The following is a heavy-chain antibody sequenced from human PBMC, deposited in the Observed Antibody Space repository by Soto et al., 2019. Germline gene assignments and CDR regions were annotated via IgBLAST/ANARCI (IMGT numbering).Heavy chain of an antibody. J-gene: IGHJ4*02. CDR1: GFTFSSYG. V-gene: IGHV3-33*01. Sequence: QVQLVESGGGVVQPGRSLRLSCAASGFTFSSYGMHWVRQAPGKGLEWVAVIWYDGSNKYYADSVKGRFTISRDNSKNTLYLQMNSLRAEDTAVYYCARVGEWKERFFDYWGQGTLVTVSS. CDR3: ARVGEWKERFFDY. D-gene: IGHD3-3*01. CDR2: IWYDGSNK.